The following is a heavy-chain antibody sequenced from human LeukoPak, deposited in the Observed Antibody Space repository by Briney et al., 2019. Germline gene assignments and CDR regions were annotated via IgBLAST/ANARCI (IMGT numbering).Heavy chain of an antibody. CDR2: IYYSGST. CDR1: GGSISSYY. J-gene: IGHJ4*02. CDR3: ARGRPRFDY. Sequence: SETLSLTCTVSGGSISSYYWSWIRQPPGKGLEWIGYIYYSGSTNYDPSLKSRVTISVDTSKNQFSLKLSSVTAADTAVYYCARGRPRFDYWGQGTLVTVSS. V-gene: IGHV4-59*01.